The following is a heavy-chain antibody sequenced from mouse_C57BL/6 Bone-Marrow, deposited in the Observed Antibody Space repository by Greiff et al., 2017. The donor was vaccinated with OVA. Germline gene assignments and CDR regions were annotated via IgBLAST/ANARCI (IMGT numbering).Heavy chain of an antibody. J-gene: IGHJ4*01. CDR2: IDPETGGT. V-gene: IGHV1-15*01. CDR3: TRGYSNYYARDY. D-gene: IGHD2-5*01. Sequence: QVQLQQSGAELVRPGASVTLSCKASGYTFTDYEMHWVKQTTVHGLEWIGAIDPETGGTAYNQKFKGKAILTADKSSSAAYMELRILTSEESAVYYCTRGYSNYYARDYWGQGTSVTVSS. CDR1: GYTFTDYE.